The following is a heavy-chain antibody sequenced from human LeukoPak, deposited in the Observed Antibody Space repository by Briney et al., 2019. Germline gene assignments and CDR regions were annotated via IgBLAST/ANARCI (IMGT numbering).Heavy chain of an antibody. CDR2: INSDGSST. CDR1: GFTFSSYW. CDR3: ARGLSGYASSLGY. Sequence: GGSLRLSCAASGFTFSSYWMHRVRQAPGKGLVWVSLINSDGSSTSYADSVRGRFSISRDNAKNTLYLQMNSLRAEDTAVYYCARGLSGYASSLGYWGQGTLVTVSA. D-gene: IGHD6-6*01. J-gene: IGHJ4*02. V-gene: IGHV3-74*01.